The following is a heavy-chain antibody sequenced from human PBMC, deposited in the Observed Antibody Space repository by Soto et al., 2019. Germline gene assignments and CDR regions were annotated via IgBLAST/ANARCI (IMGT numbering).Heavy chain of an antibody. CDR2: IFISGST. V-gene: IGHV4-39*01. J-gene: IGHJ5*02. D-gene: IGHD3-10*01. CDR3: ARQAMVRGLTGWFDP. Sequence: QLQLQESGPGLVKPSETLSLTCTVSGGSISSSSYYWGWIRQPPGKGLEWIGSIFISGSTYYNPSLKSRLTLSVDTSKNQFSLKLSSVTAADTALYYCARQAMVRGLTGWFDPWGQGTLVTVSS. CDR1: GGSISSSSYY.